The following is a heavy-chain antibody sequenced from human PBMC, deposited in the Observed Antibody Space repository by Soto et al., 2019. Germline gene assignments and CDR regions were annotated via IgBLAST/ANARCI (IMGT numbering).Heavy chain of an antibody. J-gene: IGHJ6*02. CDR2: IIDSGGYT. Sequence: EVQLLESGGGLVQPGGSLRLSCAASGFTFSSSTMNWVRQAPGKGLEWVSAIIDSGGYTYYADSVKGRFTISRDNSKNTLYLHMNSLRAEDTALYYCAKETYYYYGMDVWGQGTTVTVSS. CDR1: GFTFSSST. CDR3: AKETYYYYGMDV. V-gene: IGHV3-23*01.